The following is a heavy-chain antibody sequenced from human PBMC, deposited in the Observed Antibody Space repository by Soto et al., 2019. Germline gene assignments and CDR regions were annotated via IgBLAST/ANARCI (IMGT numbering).Heavy chain of an antibody. CDR1: GFTFSSYG. J-gene: IGHJ6*03. CDR3: ARDFDALLRYMDV. Sequence: QVQLVESGGGVVQPGRSLRLSCAASGFTFSSYGMHWVRQAPGKGLEWVAVIWYDGSNKCYADSVKGRFTISRDNSKNTLYLQMNSLRAEDTAVYYCARDFDALLRYMDVWGKGTTVNVSS. V-gene: IGHV3-33*01. CDR2: IWYDGSNK. D-gene: IGHD2-21*02.